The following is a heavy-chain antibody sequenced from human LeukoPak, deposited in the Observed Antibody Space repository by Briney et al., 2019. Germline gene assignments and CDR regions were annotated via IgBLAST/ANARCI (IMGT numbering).Heavy chain of an antibody. V-gene: IGHV3-20*04. CDR3: ARDVSSNWYRFNF. D-gene: IGHD6-13*01. J-gene: IGHJ4*02. CDR2: INWDGGNT. Sequence: GGSLRLSCKDFGLTFDDYGMSWVRQVPGKGLEWVCGINWDGGNTHCADSVKGRFDISRDNAKNSLFLQMSSLRAEDTALYYCARDVSSNWYRFNFWGQGTQVTVTP. CDR1: GLTFDDYG.